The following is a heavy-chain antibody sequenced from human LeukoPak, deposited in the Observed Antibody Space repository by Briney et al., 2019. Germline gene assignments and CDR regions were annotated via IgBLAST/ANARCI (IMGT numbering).Heavy chain of an antibody. CDR3: ARVFCSGVVTAIAYYYYYYMDV. Sequence: SETLSLTCTVSGGSISSSSYYWGWIRQPPGKGLEWIGSIYYSGSTYYNPSLKSRVTISVDTSKNQFSLKLSSVTAADTAVYYCARVFCSGVVTAIAYYYYYYMDVWGKGTTVTVSS. CDR1: GGSISSSSYY. D-gene: IGHD2-21*02. CDR2: IYYSGST. J-gene: IGHJ6*03. V-gene: IGHV4-39*07.